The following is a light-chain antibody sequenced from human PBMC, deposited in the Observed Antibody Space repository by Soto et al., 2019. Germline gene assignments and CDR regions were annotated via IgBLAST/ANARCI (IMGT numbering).Light chain of an antibody. CDR3: QQYGSSLWT. J-gene: IGKJ1*01. CDR2: GAS. Sequence: IMLTKSAGTLSLYPGERATLSCRASQSVSSSYLAWYQQKPGQAPRLLIYGASSRATGIPDRFSGSGSGTDFTLTISRLEPEDFAVYYCQQYGSSLWTFCQGTKVDIK. CDR1: QSVSSSY. V-gene: IGKV3-20*01.